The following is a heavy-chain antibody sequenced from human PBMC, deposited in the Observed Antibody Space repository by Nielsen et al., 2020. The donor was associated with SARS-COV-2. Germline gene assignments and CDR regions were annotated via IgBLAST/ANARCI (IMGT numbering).Heavy chain of an antibody. CDR1: GFTFSSYA. CDR2: ISGSGGST. J-gene: IGHJ4*02. CDR3: TKGRKDFDY. Sequence: GESLKISCAASGFTFSSYAMNWVRQAPGKGLEWVSGISGSGGSTSYADSVKGRFTISRDNSKNTLYLDMNSLTAGDTAVYYCTKGRKDFDYWGQGTLVTVSS. V-gene: IGHV3-23*01.